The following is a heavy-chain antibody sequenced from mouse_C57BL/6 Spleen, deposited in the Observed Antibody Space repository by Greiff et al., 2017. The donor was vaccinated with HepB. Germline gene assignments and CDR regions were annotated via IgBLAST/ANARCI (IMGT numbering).Heavy chain of an antibody. J-gene: IGHJ3*01. CDR2: ISSGSSTI. V-gene: IGHV5-17*01. D-gene: IGHD3-2*02. CDR1: GFTFSDYG. CDR3: ARRTAQGGFAY. Sequence: EVQLVESGGGLVKPGGSLKLSCAASGFTFSDYGMHWVRQAPEKGLEWVAYISSGSSTIYYADTVKGRFTISRDNAKNTLFLQMTSLRSEDTAMYYCARRTAQGGFAYWGQGTLVTVSA.